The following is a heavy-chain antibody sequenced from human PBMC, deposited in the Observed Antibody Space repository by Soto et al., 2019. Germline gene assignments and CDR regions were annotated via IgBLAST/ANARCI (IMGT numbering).Heavy chain of an antibody. J-gene: IGHJ4*02. CDR1: GLSISSYNL. D-gene: IGHD6-13*01. CDR3: ARGGSSSWYGLYFFDN. Sequence: AGTLTLSCTASGLSISSYNLSSVVHHPREVGLGWTGMIGHGGSTYYTPSLKSRVTISVDKSKNQFYLKLTSVTAADTAVYYCARGGSSSWYGLYFFDNWGAGPLVT. V-gene: IGHV4-4*02. CDR2: IGHGGST.